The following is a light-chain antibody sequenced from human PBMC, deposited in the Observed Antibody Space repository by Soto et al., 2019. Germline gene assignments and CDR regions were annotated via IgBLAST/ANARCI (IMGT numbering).Light chain of an antibody. J-gene: IGLJ1*01. CDR1: SSNIGAGYD. CDR2: GNS. Sequence: QSVLTQPPSVSGAPRQRVTISCTGNSSNIGAGYDVHWYQQLRGTAPKLLIYGNSNRPSGVPDRFSGSKSGTSASLAITGLQAEDEADYYCQSFDTSLSGYVFGTGTKDRP. V-gene: IGLV1-40*01. CDR3: QSFDTSLSGYV.